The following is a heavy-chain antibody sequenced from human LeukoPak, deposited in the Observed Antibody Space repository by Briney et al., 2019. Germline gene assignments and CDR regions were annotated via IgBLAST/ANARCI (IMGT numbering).Heavy chain of an antibody. Sequence: GGSLRLSCAASGFTFSSYWMSWVREAPGKGLEWVGVISYGGSFKYYVDSVRRRFIISRDNSKNILYLQMVSLTPEDTAIYYCPLGPHKLPGPYSSTWDGGDYWGQGTPVTVSP. CDR2: ISYGGSFK. D-gene: IGHD2-2*01. CDR1: GFTFSSYW. J-gene: IGHJ4*02. V-gene: IGHV3-30*03. CDR3: PLGPHKLPGPYSSTWDGGDY.